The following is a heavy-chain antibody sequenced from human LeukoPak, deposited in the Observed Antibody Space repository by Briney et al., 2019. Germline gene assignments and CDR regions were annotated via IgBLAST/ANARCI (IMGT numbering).Heavy chain of an antibody. CDR1: GYSFTGYW. Sequence: GESLKISCKGSGYSFTGYWITWVRQMPGKGLEWMGTIDPSDSYTNYSPSFQGHVTISADKSISTAYLQWSSLKASDIAIYYCARPTRGGAFDIWGQGTMVTVSS. V-gene: IGHV5-10-1*01. CDR2: IDPSDSYT. D-gene: IGHD3-16*01. J-gene: IGHJ3*02. CDR3: ARPTRGGAFDI.